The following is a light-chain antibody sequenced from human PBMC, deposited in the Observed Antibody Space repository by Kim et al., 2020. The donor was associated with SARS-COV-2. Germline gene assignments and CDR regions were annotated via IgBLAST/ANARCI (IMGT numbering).Light chain of an antibody. V-gene: IGLV3-19*01. CDR2: GKN. Sequence: SSELTQDPAVSVALGQTVRITCQGDSLRSCYGSWYQQKPGQAPVLVIYGKNNRPSGIPDRFSGSSSGNTASLTITGAQAQDEADYYCNSRDSSGNHVVFGGGTQLTVL. CDR3: NSRDSSGNHVV. CDR1: SLRSCY. J-gene: IGLJ2*01.